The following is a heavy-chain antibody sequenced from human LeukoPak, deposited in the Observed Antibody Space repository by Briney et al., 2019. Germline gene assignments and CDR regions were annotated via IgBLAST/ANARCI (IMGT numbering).Heavy chain of an antibody. Sequence: GXXLRLSCAASGFTFSSYWMHWVRQAPGKGLVWVSRINSDGSSTNYADSVKGRFTISRDNAKNTLYLQMNSLRAEDTAVYYCARASSGYADYWGQGTLVTVSS. CDR3: ARASSGYADY. D-gene: IGHD3-22*01. CDR2: INSDGSST. V-gene: IGHV3-74*01. CDR1: GFTFSSYW. J-gene: IGHJ4*02.